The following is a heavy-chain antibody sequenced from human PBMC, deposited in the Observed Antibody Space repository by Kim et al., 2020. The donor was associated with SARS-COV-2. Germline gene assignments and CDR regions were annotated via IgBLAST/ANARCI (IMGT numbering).Heavy chain of an antibody. J-gene: IGHJ4*02. CDR2: ISSTASTI. V-gene: IGHV3-48*03. Sequence: LSLTCAASGFTFSSFEMNWVRQALGKGLEWVSYISSTASTIYYADSVKGRFTISRDNAKNSLYLQMDSLRAEDMAVYYCATFTNYWGQGTLVTVSS. CDR1: GFTFSSFE. D-gene: IGHD2-2*01. CDR3: ATFTNY.